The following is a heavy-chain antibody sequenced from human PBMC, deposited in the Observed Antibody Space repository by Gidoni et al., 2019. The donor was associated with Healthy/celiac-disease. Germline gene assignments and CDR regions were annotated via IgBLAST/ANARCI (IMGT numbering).Heavy chain of an antibody. CDR2: IYWDDDK. CDR1: GVSLSTSGVG. Sequence: QITLKESGPTLVKPTQTLTLTFPFSGVSLSTSGVGVGWIRQPPGKALEWLALIYWDDDKRYSPSLKSRLTITKDTSKNQVVLTMTNMDPVDTATYYCAHRVGDQFLFDYWGQGTLVTVSS. CDR3: AHRVGDQFLFDY. D-gene: IGHD4-17*01. V-gene: IGHV2-5*02. J-gene: IGHJ4*02.